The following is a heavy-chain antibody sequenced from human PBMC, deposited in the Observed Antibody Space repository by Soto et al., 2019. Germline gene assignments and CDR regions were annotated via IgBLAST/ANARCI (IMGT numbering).Heavy chain of an antibody. CDR1: GGSIRSDNFF. J-gene: IGHJ3*02. CDR2: IFDSGTA. V-gene: IGHV4-31*03. CDR3: AREVVSPATSDAFDI. Sequence: QVQLQESGPGLVKPSQTLSVTCTVSGGSIRSDNFFWSWVRQHPETGREWIGYIFDSGTAFYNPALKSRVTISVDTSKNQFSLSLISVTAADTAVYYCAREVVSPATSDAFDIWGQGTMVTVSS. D-gene: IGHD1-26*01.